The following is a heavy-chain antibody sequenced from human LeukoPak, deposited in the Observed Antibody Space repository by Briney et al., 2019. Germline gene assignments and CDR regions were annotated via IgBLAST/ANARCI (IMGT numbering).Heavy chain of an antibody. CDR1: GFTFSSYG. CDR2: IWYDGSNK. CDR3: ARGSPLTMVRGVTSNWFDP. V-gene: IGHV3-33*01. D-gene: IGHD3-10*01. J-gene: IGHJ5*02. Sequence: GGSLRLSCAASGFTFSSYGMHWVRQAPGKGLEWVAVIWYDGSNKYYADSVKGRFTISRDNSKNTLYLQMNSLRAEDTAVYYCARGSPLTMVRGVTSNWFDPWGQGTLVTASS.